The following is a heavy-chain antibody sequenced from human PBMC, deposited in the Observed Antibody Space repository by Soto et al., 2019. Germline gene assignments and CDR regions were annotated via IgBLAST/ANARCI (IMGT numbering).Heavy chain of an antibody. CDR1: GFTFGRNW. CDR2: IKEDGSEK. Sequence: EVQLVQSGGGLVQPGGSLRLSCAASGFTFGRNWMSWVRQAPGKGLEWVANIKEDGSEKYYVDSVKGRFTISRDNAKNSLYLEMNSQRAEDTVVYSCAGDADHNVVDTVLRPCDYWGQGTLVTVSS. CDR3: AGDADHNVVDTVLRPCDY. V-gene: IGHV3-7*01. J-gene: IGHJ4*02. D-gene: IGHD2-21*01.